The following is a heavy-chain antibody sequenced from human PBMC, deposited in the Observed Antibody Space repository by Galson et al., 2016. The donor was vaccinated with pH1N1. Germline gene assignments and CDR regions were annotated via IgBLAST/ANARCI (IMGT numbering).Heavy chain of an antibody. J-gene: IGHJ4*02. CDR1: GGSISSSSYY. Sequence: TLSLTCTVSGGSISSSSYYWGWIRQPPGKGLEWIGSIFYSGSTYYNPSLKSRVTISVDTSKNQFSLKLTSVTAADTAVYYCARRRPRPVVVPAAASDWGQGTLVTVSS. D-gene: IGHD2-2*01. CDR2: IFYSGST. CDR3: ARRRPRPVVVPAAASD. V-gene: IGHV4-39*01.